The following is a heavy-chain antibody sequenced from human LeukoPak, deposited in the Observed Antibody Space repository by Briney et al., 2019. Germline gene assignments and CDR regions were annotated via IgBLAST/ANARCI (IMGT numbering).Heavy chain of an antibody. D-gene: IGHD3-10*01. V-gene: IGHV3-53*01. Sequence: GGSLRLSCAASGFIFSNYGMSWVRQAPGKGLEWVSVIYSGGSTYYADSVKGRFTISRDNSKNTLYLQMNSLRAEDTAVYYCARGASGSSYWFDPWGQGTLVTVSS. J-gene: IGHJ5*02. CDR1: GFIFSNYG. CDR2: IYSGGST. CDR3: ARGASGSSYWFDP.